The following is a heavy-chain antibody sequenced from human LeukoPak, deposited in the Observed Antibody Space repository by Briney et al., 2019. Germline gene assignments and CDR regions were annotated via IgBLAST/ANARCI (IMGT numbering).Heavy chain of an antibody. V-gene: IGHV1-2*02. CDR2: INPNNGGT. J-gene: IGHJ4*02. CDR1: GCTFTGYY. CDR3: AREGVAGTVDY. D-gene: IGHD6-19*01. Sequence: ASVKVSCKASGCTFTGYYVDWVRQAPGQGLEWMGWINPNNGGTNYAEKFQGRVTMTRDTSISTVYMELSSLRSDDTAVYYCAREGVAGTVDYWGQGTLVTVSS.